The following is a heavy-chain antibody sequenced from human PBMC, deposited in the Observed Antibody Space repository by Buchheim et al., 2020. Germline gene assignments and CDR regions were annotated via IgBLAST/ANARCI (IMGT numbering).Heavy chain of an antibody. CDR1: GFTFSSYA. Sequence: EVQLLESGGGLVQPGGSLRLSCAASGFTFSSYAMSWVRQAPGKGLEWVSVISGSGGSTYYADSVKGRFTISRDNSKNTPYLQMNSLRAEDTAVYYCAKDQNIAVSENYYYAMDVSGQGTT. D-gene: IGHD6-19*01. CDR3: AKDQNIAVSENYYYAMDV. J-gene: IGHJ6*02. V-gene: IGHV3-23*01. CDR2: ISGSGGST.